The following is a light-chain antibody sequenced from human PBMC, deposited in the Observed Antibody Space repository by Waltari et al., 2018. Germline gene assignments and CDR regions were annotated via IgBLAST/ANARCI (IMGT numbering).Light chain of an antibody. Sequence: DIQMTQSPSAMSASVGDRVTITCRASQRISNYLVWFQQKPGKVPQRLIYDASTLQNGVPSRFSGSGSGTLVTLTITSLQPEDFATYYCLQHSSYPFTFGGGTKVDIK. V-gene: IGKV1-17*03. J-gene: IGKJ4*01. CDR1: QRISNY. CDR3: LQHSSYPFT. CDR2: DAS.